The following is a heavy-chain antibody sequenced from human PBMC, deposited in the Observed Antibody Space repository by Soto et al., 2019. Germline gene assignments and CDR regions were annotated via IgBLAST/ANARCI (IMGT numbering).Heavy chain of an antibody. CDR3: ATAEH. CDR1: GFTFRSYA. J-gene: IGHJ4*02. V-gene: IGHV3-23*01. Sequence: GGSLRLSCAASGFTFRSYAMNWVRQAPGKGLEWVSAISGSAGSTYYADSVKGRFTISRDNAKNSLSLQMNNLRAEDTAVYYCATAEHWGQGTLVTVSS. CDR2: ISGSAGST.